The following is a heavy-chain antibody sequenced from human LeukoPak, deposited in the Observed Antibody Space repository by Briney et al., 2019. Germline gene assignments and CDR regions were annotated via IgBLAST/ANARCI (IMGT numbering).Heavy chain of an antibody. Sequence: SVKVSCMASGGTFSSYAISWVRQAPGQGLEWMGRIIPILGIANYAQKFQGRVTITADKSTSTAYMELSSLRSEDTAVYYCARTVGAPRAFDIWGQGTMVTVSS. CDR1: GGTFSSYA. J-gene: IGHJ3*02. V-gene: IGHV1-69*04. CDR2: IIPILGIA. CDR3: ARTVGAPRAFDI. D-gene: IGHD1-26*01.